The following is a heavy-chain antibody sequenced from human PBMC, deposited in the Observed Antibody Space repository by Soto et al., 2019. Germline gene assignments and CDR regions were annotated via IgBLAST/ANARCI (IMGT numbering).Heavy chain of an antibody. Sequence: SETLSLTCTVSGGSISSGDYYWSWIRQPPGKGLEWIGYIYYSGSTYYNPSLKSRVTISVDTSKNQFSLKLGSVTAADTAVYYCAREGLYYGDLRWGQGTLVTVS. CDR2: IYYSGST. CDR1: GGSISSGDYY. D-gene: IGHD3-10*01. J-gene: IGHJ4*02. CDR3: AREGLYYGDLR. V-gene: IGHV4-30-4*01.